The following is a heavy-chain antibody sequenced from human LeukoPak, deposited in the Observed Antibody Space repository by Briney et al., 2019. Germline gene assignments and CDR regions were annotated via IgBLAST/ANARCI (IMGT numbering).Heavy chain of an antibody. CDR3: AREEKTYYDFWSKWYYFDY. CDR1: GYTFTSYG. CDR2: ISAYNGNT. D-gene: IGHD3-3*01. Sequence: GASVKVSCKASGYTFTSYGTSWVRQAPGQGLEWMGWISAYNGNTNYAQKLQGRVTMTTDTSTSTAYMELRSLRSDDTAVYYCAREEKTYYDFWSKWYYFDYWGQGTLVTVSS. J-gene: IGHJ4*02. V-gene: IGHV1-18*01.